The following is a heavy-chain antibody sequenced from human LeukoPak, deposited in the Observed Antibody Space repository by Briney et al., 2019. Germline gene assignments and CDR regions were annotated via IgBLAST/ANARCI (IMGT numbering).Heavy chain of an antibody. D-gene: IGHD5-12*01. J-gene: IGHJ4*02. V-gene: IGHV1-2*04. Sequence: ASVKVSCKASGYTYTGYYMHWVRQAPGQGLEWMGWINPNSGGTNYAQKFQGWVTMTRDTSISTAYMELSRLRSDDTAVYYCAREPRLWLRALDYWGQGTLVTVSS. CDR1: GYTYTGYY. CDR2: INPNSGGT. CDR3: AREPRLWLRALDY.